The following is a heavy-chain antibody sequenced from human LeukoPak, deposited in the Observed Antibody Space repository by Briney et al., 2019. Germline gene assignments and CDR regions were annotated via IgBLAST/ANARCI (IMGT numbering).Heavy chain of an antibody. CDR3: ARRHPIYSYGSPDAFDI. D-gene: IGHD5-18*01. CDR2: MNPNSGNT. J-gene: IGHJ3*02. CDR1: GYTFTSYD. V-gene: IGHV1-8*01. Sequence: EASVKVSCKASGYTFTSYDINWVRQATGQGLEWMGWMNPNSGNTGYAQKFQGRVTMTRNTSISTAYMELSSLRSEDTAVYYCARRHPIYSYGSPDAFDIWGQGTMVTVSS.